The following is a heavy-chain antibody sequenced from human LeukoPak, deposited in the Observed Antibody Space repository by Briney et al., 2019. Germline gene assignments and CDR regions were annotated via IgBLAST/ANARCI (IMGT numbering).Heavy chain of an antibody. D-gene: IGHD1-26*01. Sequence: PGESLRLSCAASGFTFSNHAMNWVRQAPRKGLEWVSVISGSGGSTYYPDSVKGRFTISRDNSKSTLYLQMNSLRAEDTAVYYCAKGPIVTGFDYWGQGTLVTVSS. CDR3: AKGPIVTGFDY. CDR2: ISGSGGST. V-gene: IGHV3-23*01. CDR1: GFTFSNHA. J-gene: IGHJ4*02.